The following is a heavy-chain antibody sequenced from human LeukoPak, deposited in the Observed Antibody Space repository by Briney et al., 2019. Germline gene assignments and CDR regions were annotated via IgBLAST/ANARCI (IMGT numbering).Heavy chain of an antibody. CDR2: IYTSGST. V-gene: IGHV4-4*07. CDR3: ARYSRGWYSDAFDI. Sequence: PSETLSLTCTVSGGSISSYYWSWIRQPAGKGLEWIGRIYTSGSTNYNPSLKSRVTMSVDTSKNQFSLKLSSVTDADTAVYYCARYSRGWYSDAFDIWGQGTMVTVSS. CDR1: GGSISSYY. D-gene: IGHD6-19*01. J-gene: IGHJ3*02.